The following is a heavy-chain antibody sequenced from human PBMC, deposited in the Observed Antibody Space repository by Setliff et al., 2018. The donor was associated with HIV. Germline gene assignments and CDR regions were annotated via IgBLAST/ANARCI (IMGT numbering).Heavy chain of an antibody. Sequence: SVKVSCKASGGTFSSYGISWARQAPGQGLEWMGAIIPMFGTGFYAQKFQGRVTITTDESRSTSYMELSSPRFEDTAVYFCARVAHSTSYYYYGMDVWGQGTTVTVSS. CDR3: ARVAHSTSYYYYGMDV. J-gene: IGHJ6*02. CDR2: IIPMFGTG. CDR1: GGTFSSYG. D-gene: IGHD6-13*01. V-gene: IGHV1-69*05.